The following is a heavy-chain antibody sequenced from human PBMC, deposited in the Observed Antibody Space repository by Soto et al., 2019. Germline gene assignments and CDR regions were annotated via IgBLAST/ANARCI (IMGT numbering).Heavy chain of an antibody. J-gene: IGHJ6*02. CDR3: ARDNTPAARFDYYGMDV. D-gene: IGHD2-2*01. CDR2: TYYSGST. V-gene: IGHV4-30-4*01. CDR1: GGSISSGDYY. Sequence: QVQLQESGPGLVKPSQTLSLTCTVSGGSISSGDYYWSWIRQPPGKGLEWIGYTYYSGSTYYNPCLKSRVTISVDTSKNQFSLKLSSVTAADTAVYYCARDNTPAARFDYYGMDVWGQGTTVTVSS.